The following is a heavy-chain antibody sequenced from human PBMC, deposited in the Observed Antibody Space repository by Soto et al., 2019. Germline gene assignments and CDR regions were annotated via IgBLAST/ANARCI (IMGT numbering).Heavy chain of an antibody. D-gene: IGHD2-15*01. CDR2: INDGNGNT. CDR1: GYSFTSYA. CDR3: VRVSREGYKYWYDY. V-gene: IGHV1-3*01. Sequence: QVQLVQSGAEVKKPGASVKVSCKASGYSFTSYAMHWVRQAHGQRLEWMGWINDGNGNTKYSQKFQGRVTSTRDTSASTAYMELSSLRSEDTAIYYCVRVSREGYKYWYDYWGQGTLVTVSS. J-gene: IGHJ4*02.